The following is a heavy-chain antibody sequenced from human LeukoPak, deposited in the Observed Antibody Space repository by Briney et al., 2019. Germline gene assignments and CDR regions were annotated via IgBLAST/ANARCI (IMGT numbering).Heavy chain of an antibody. J-gene: IGHJ4*02. Sequence: GGSLRLSCAASGFTFSSYAMSWVRQAPGKGLKWVSAISGSGGSTYYADSVKGRFTISRDNSKNTLYLQMNSLRAEDTAVYYCAKDIVVVPAAADYWGQGTLVTVSS. D-gene: IGHD2-2*01. CDR1: GFTFSSYA. CDR3: AKDIVVVPAAADY. CDR2: ISGSGGST. V-gene: IGHV3-23*01.